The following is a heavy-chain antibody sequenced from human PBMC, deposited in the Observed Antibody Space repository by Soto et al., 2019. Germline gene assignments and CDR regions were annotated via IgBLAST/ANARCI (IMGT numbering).Heavy chain of an antibody. CDR3: QTRGDRGFDY. CDR1: GFTFSGSA. V-gene: IGHV3-73*01. D-gene: IGHD2-21*01. CDR2: IRSKPNSYAT. J-gene: IGHJ4*02. Sequence: PGGSLRLSCAVSGFTFSGSAMHWVRQASGKGLEWVGRIRSKPNSYATAYAASVKGRFTISRDDSKNTAYLQMNSLKTEDTAVYYCQTRGDRGFDYWGQGTLVTVSS.